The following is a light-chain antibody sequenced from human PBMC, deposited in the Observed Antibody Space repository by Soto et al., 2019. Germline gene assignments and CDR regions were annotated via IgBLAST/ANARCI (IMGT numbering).Light chain of an antibody. V-gene: IGKV3-15*01. CDR3: QQYDNWPIT. CDR1: QNINGK. Sequence: DIGMTQSPSTLSVSLGERATISCRASQNINGKLAWYQQKPGQAPRLVIYDASTMATGLPSRFSASGSETEFTLSISSLQSEDFAVYFCQQYDNWPITFGQGTRLEIK. J-gene: IGKJ5*01. CDR2: DAS.